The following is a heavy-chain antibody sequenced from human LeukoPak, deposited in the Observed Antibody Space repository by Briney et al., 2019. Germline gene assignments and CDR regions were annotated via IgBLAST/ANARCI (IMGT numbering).Heavy chain of an antibody. CDR1: GYTFTLYD. CDR2: MNPNSGNT. D-gene: IGHD2-15*01. CDR3: ARGAPGSYCSGGSCPYFDY. V-gene: IGHV1-8*01. Sequence: ASVKVSCKPSGYTFTLYDINWVRQATGQGLEWMEWMNPNSGNTGYAQKFQGRVTMTRNTSISTAYMELSGLRSEDTAVYYCARGAPGSYCSGGSCPYFDYWGQGTLVTVSS. J-gene: IGHJ4*02.